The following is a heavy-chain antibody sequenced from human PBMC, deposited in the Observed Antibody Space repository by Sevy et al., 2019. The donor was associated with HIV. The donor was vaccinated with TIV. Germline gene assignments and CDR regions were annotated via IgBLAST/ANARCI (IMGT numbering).Heavy chain of an antibody. J-gene: IGHJ4*02. V-gene: IGHV1-69*13. CDR1: GGPFSSFA. CDR2: IIPLSTTT. D-gene: IGHD5-12*01. CDR3: ATVGGYSAFEGPYYIDY. Sequence: ASVKVSCKASGGPFSSFAFSWVRQAPGQGLEWMGGIIPLSTTTNYAQKFQGRVTITADESTSTAYMELSSPTSDDTAVYYCATVGGYSAFEGPYYIDYWGQGTLVTVSS.